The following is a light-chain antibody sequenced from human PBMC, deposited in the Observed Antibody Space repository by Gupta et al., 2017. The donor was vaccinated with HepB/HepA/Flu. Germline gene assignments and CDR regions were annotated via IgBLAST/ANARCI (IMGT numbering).Light chain of an antibody. Sequence: SYDLTQPPSVSVSPGQTANIPCSGDKLGTKFVSWYQHKPGRSPVLIIYQDKKRPSGIPDLFSGSNSGNTATLTISGTHATDEADYYCQTWDADTVVFGAGTRVTVL. CDR1: KLGTKF. V-gene: IGLV3-1*01. CDR2: QDK. J-gene: IGLJ1*01. CDR3: QTWDADTVV.